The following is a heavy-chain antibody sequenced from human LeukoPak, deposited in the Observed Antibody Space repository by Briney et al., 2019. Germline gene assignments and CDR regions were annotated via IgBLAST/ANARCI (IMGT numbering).Heavy chain of an antibody. CDR2: FDPEDGET. V-gene: IGHV1-24*01. Sequence: ASVKVSCKVCGYTLTELFMQWVRQAPGKGLEWMGGFDPEDGETIYAQKFQGRVTMTEDTSTDTAYMELSSLRSEDTAVYYCATGPNDYGDYGAGFDYWGQGTLVTVSS. D-gene: IGHD4-17*01. J-gene: IGHJ4*02. CDR1: GYTLTELF. CDR3: ATGPNDYGDYGAGFDY.